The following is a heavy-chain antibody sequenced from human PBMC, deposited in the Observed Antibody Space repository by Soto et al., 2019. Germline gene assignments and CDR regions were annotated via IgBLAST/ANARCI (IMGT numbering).Heavy chain of an antibody. Sequence: XSVKVSCKASVYTFTCYYMHWVRQAPGQGLEWMGWINPNSGGTNYAQKFQGWVTMTRDTSISTAYMELSRLRSDDTAVYYCAREYSGYDYCFDYWGQGTLVTVSS. D-gene: IGHD5-12*01. V-gene: IGHV1-2*04. CDR3: AREYSGYDYCFDY. CDR1: VYTFTCYY. J-gene: IGHJ4*02. CDR2: INPNSGGT.